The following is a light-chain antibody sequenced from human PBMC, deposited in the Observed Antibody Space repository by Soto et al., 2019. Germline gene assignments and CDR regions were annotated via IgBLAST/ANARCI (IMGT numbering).Light chain of an antibody. CDR1: SSNIGAGFD. J-gene: IGLJ1*01. CDR2: GNN. V-gene: IGLV1-40*01. CDR3: QSYDTNLSGGPG. Sequence: QSVLTQSPSVSGAPGQRVSISCTGTSSNIGAGFDVHWYQQLPATAPKLLIYGNNNRPSGVPDRFSGSKSGTSASLAITGLQAEDEADYYCQSYDTNLSGGPGFGTGTKVTV.